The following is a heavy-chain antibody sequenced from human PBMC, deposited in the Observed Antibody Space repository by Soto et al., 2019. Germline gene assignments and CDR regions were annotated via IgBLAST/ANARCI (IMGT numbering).Heavy chain of an antibody. CDR1: GFTFNAYA. CDR2: IGGSGGNR. J-gene: IGHJ4*02. V-gene: IGHV3-23*01. CDR3: ARVASDYINSIDH. D-gene: IGHD4-4*01. Sequence: EVQLLESGGDLVQPGGSLRLSCAASGFTFNAYAMTWVRQAPGKGLEWVSAIGGSGGNRYYAASVKGRFTISRDNSKDTLDLRMNGLRVEDTAVYYCARVASDYINSIDHWGQGILVTVSS.